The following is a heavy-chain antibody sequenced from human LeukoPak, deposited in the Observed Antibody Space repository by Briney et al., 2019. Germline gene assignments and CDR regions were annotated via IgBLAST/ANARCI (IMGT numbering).Heavy chain of an antibody. Sequence: ASVKVSCKASGYTFTSYAMHWVRQAPGQRLEWMGWINAGNGNTKYSQKFQGRVTITRDTSASTAYMELSSLRSEDTAVYYCAMGDNCTNGVCYLEYFQHWGQGTLVTVSS. V-gene: IGHV1-3*01. CDR3: AMGDNCTNGVCYLEYFQH. J-gene: IGHJ1*01. CDR1: GYTFTSYA. D-gene: IGHD2-8*01. CDR2: INAGNGNT.